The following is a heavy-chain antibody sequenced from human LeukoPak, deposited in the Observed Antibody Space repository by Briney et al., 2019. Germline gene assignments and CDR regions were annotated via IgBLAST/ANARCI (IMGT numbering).Heavy chain of an antibody. D-gene: IGHD1-1*01. V-gene: IGHV3-9*03. CDR2: ISWNSGSI. J-gene: IGHJ3*02. Sequence: GGSLRLSCAASGFTFDDYAMHWVRQAPGKGLEWVSGISWNSGSIGYADSVKGRFTISRDNAKNSLYLQMNSLRAEDMALYYCAKDRATGTHFYDAFDIWAQGTMVPVSS. CDR3: AKDRATGTHFYDAFDI. CDR1: GFTFDDYA.